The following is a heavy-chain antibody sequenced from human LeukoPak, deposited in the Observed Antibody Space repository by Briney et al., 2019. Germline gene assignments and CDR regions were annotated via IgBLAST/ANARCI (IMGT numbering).Heavy chain of an antibody. D-gene: IGHD3-3*01. CDR1: GGSISSGSYY. CDR2: IYTSGST. J-gene: IGHJ6*03. V-gene: IGHV4-61*02. CDR3: AREVRDFWSGYNHYYYMDV. Sequence: SETLSLTCTVSGGSISSGSYYWSWIRQPAGKGLEWIGRIYTSGSTNYNPSLKSRVTISVDTSKNQFSLKLSSVTAADTAVYYCAREVRDFWSGYNHYYYMDVWGKGTTVAVSS.